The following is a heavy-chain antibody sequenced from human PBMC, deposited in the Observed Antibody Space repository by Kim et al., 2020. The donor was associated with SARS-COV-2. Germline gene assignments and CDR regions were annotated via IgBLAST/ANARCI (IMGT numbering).Heavy chain of an antibody. D-gene: IGHD6-13*01. V-gene: IGHV3-48*03. CDR3: ATAAVGTAGKGDDF. Sequence: GGSLRLSCEVSGVTFSVYQMNWVRQAPGKGLEWVSYISGSGNIIYYADSVKGRFFISRDNPKNSLYLQMDSLRAEDTAVYYCATAAVGTAGKGDDFWGQGTLVTVSS. CDR1: GVTFSVYQ. CDR2: ISGSGNII. J-gene: IGHJ4*02.